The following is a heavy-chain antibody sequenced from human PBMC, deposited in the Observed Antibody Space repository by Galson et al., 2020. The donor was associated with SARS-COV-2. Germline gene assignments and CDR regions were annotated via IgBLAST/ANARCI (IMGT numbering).Heavy chain of an antibody. Sequence: GESLKISCAASGFTFSSYSMNWVRQAPGKGLEWVSSISSSSSYIYYADSVKGRFTISRDNAKNSLYLQMNSLRAEDTAVYYCARVGYDFWSGYYSGYYYYYYMDVWGKGTTVTVSS. V-gene: IGHV3-21*01. CDR3: ARVGYDFWSGYYSGYYYYYYMDV. CDR2: ISSSSSYI. CDR1: GFTFSSYS. D-gene: IGHD3-3*01. J-gene: IGHJ6*03.